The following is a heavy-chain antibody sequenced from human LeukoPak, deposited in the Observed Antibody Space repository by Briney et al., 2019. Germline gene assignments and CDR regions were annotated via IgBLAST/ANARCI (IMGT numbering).Heavy chain of an antibody. V-gene: IGHV3-30*03. CDR3: AREYHQFDY. CDR1: GFTFSSNG. CDR2: ISYDGSNK. Sequence: GGSLRLSCAASGFTFSSNGMHWVRQAPGKGLEWVAVISYDGSNKYYADSVKGRFTISRDNSKNTLYLQMNSLRAEDTAVYYCAREYHQFDYWGQGTLVTVSS. J-gene: IGHJ4*02. D-gene: IGHD1-14*01.